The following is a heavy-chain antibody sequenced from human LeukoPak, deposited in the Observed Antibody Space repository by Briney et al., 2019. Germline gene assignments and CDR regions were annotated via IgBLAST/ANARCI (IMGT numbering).Heavy chain of an antibody. V-gene: IGHV4-39*02. J-gene: IGHJ3*02. Sequence: SETLSLTCTVSGGSISSTSYFWGWIRQPPGKGLEWIGSIYYRGDTYYNPSLKSRVTISVDTSKNHFSLKLSSETAADTAVYYCARYLNYADYTAAFDIWGQGTMVAVSS. D-gene: IGHD4-17*01. CDR1: GGSISSTSYF. CDR2: IYYRGDT. CDR3: ARYLNYADYTAAFDI.